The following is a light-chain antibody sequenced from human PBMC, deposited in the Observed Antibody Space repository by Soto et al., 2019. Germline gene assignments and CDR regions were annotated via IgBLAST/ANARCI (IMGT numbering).Light chain of an antibody. V-gene: IGKV3-20*01. Sequence: DIVLTQSPGTLSLSPGKRVTLSCRASQSVVSTYVAWYQQTPGQAPRLLMYGASNRATGIPDRFSVSGSGTDFTLTISRLEPEDFAVYYCQQYGHSPWTFGQGTKVDIK. CDR3: QQYGHSPWT. CDR2: GAS. J-gene: IGKJ1*01. CDR1: QSVVSTY.